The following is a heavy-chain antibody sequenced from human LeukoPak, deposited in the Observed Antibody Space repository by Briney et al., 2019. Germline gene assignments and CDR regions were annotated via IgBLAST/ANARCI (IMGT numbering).Heavy chain of an antibody. J-gene: IGHJ1*01. CDR2: IRSDSTYI. CDR1: GFIFSNYG. Sequence: GGSLRLSCVASGFIFSNYGTHWVRQAPGKGLEWVSSIRSDSTYIYHADSVKGRFTLSRDNAKNSVFLQMNSLRAEDTAVYYCAAGGYYDGSGYYKYFQHWGQGTLVTVSS. V-gene: IGHV3-21*01. CDR3: AAGGYYDGSGYYKYFQH. D-gene: IGHD3-22*01.